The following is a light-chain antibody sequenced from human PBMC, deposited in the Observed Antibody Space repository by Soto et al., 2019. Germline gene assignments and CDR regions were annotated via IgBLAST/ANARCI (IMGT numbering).Light chain of an antibody. CDR3: MHGLQIPVT. V-gene: IGKV2-28*01. J-gene: IGKJ4*01. CDR1: QSLLHSNGYHY. CDR2: LGS. Sequence: DIVMTQSPLSLPVTPGEPASISCRSSQSLLHSNGYHYLGWYLQKPGQSPQLLIYLGSSRASGVPDRFSGSGSGTDFTLTISRVEAEDVGVYYCMHGLQIPVTFGGGTKVDIK.